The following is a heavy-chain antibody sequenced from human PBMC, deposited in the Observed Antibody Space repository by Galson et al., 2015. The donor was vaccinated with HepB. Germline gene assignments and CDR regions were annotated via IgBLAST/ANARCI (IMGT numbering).Heavy chain of an antibody. D-gene: IGHD1-14*01. CDR2: IYYSGST. CDR1: GGSISSGGYY. CDR3: ARDLDPGGDPYYYGMDV. J-gene: IGHJ6*02. Sequence: LSLTCTVSGGSISSGGYYWSWIRQHPGKGLEWIGYIYYSGSTYYNPSLKSRVTISVDTSKNQFSLKLSSVTAADTAVYYCARDLDPGGDPYYYGMDVWGQGTTVTVSS. V-gene: IGHV4-31*03.